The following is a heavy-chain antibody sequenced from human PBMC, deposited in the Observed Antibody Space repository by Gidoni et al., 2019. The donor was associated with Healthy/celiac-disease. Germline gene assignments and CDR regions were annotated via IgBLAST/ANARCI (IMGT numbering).Heavy chain of an antibody. V-gene: IGHV3-73*02. CDR2: IRSKANSYAT. CDR3: TRHSNLDWFDP. CDR1: GFTFSGSA. J-gene: IGHJ5*02. Sequence: EVQLVESGGGLVQPGGSLKLSCAASGFTFSGSAMHWVRQASGKGLEWVGRIRSKANSYATAYAASVKGRFTISRDDSKNTAYLQMNSLKTEDTAVYYCTRHSNLDWFDPWGQGTLVTVSS.